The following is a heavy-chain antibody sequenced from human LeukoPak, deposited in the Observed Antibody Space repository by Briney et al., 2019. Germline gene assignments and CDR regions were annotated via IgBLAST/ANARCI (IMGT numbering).Heavy chain of an antibody. Sequence: PGGSLRLSCAASGFTFSDYYMSWIRQAPGKGLGWVSYISSSGSTIYYADSVKGRFTISRDNAKNALYLQMNSLRAEDTAVYYCARDMVRGRGYYYYGMDVWGQGTTVTVSS. D-gene: IGHD3-10*01. CDR3: ARDMVRGRGYYYYGMDV. J-gene: IGHJ6*02. CDR1: GFTFSDYY. V-gene: IGHV3-11*01. CDR2: ISSSGSTI.